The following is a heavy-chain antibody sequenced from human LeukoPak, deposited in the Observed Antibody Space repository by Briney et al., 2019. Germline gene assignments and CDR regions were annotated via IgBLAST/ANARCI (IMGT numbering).Heavy chain of an antibody. V-gene: IGHV4-4*07. CDR1: GGSISSYY. J-gene: IGHJ4*02. CDR3: ARRTAPRGLGGSFFDY. D-gene: IGHD2-15*01. CDR2: IYTSGST. Sequence: TSETLSLTCTASGGSISSYYWSWIRQPAGKGLEWIGRIYTSGSTNYNPSLKSRVTMSVDTSKNQFSLKLSSVTAADTAVYYCARRTAPRGLGGSFFDYWGQGTLVTVSS.